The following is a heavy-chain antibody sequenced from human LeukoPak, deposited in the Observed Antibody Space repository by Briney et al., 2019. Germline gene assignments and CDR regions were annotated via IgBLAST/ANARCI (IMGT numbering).Heavy chain of an antibody. J-gene: IGHJ3*02. Sequence: EASVKVPCKASGYTFTGYYMHWVRQAPGQGLEWMGWINPNSGDTNYSQKFQGRVSMTRDTSINTAYMELSRLTSDDTAVYYCARDLYSSGWTDAFDIWGQGTMVTVSS. D-gene: IGHD6-19*01. CDR2: INPNSGDT. CDR1: GYTFTGYY. CDR3: ARDLYSSGWTDAFDI. V-gene: IGHV1-2*02.